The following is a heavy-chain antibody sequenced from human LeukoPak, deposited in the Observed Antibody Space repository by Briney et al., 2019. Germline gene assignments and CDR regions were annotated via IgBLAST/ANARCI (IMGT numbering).Heavy chain of an antibody. CDR3: ARVSGYDSVDAFDI. J-gene: IGHJ3*02. D-gene: IGHD5-12*01. Sequence: GGSLRLSCAASGFTFSDYYMNWIRQAPGKGLEWVSYISSSGSTIYYADSVKGRFTISRDNAKNSLYLQMNSLRAEDTAVYYCARVSGYDSVDAFDIWGQGTMVTVSS. CDR1: GFTFSDYY. CDR2: ISSSGSTI. V-gene: IGHV3-11*04.